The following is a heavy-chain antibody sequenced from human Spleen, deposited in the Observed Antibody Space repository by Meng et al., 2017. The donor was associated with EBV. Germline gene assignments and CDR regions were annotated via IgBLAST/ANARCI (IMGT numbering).Heavy chain of an antibody. CDR2: IDQDGGVI. Sequence: VQLVESGGALVRPGGSLRLSCAVSGLTFSNYWTTWVRQAPGKGLESVAHIDQDGGVIFYEDSVRGRFTLSRDGAKNSLSLQMNSLRVEDTAVYYCAVNQHYWGQGTLVTVSS. CDR3: AVNQHY. J-gene: IGHJ4*02. V-gene: IGHV3-7*01. CDR1: GLTFSNYW.